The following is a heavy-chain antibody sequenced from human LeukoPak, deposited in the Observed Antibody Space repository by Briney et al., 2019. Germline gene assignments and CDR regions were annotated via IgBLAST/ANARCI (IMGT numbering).Heavy chain of an antibody. D-gene: IGHD3-9*01. CDR1: GFTFSRYG. V-gene: IGHV3-30*02. CDR3: AKLQLYYDILTGPLVDS. Sequence: GSLRLSCAASGFTFSRYGMHWVRQTPGKGLEWVAFIRYDGSDKYYVESVKGRFTISRDNSKSSLYLQMNSLRAEDTAVYYCAKLQLYYDILTGPLVDSWGQGTLVTVSS. J-gene: IGHJ4*02. CDR2: IRYDGSDK.